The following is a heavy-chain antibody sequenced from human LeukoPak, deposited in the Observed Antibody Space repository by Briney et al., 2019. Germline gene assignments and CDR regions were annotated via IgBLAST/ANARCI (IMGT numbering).Heavy chain of an antibody. V-gene: IGHV1-69*13. J-gene: IGHJ4*02. CDR2: IIPIFGTA. CDR3: ATQNYYDSSGYYYTTLGY. CDR1: GGTFSSYA. D-gene: IGHD3-22*01. Sequence: ASVKVSCKASGGTFSSYAISWVRQAPGQGLEWMGGIIPIFGTANYAQKFQGRVTITADESTSTAYMELSSLRSEDTAVYYCATQNYYDSSGYYYTTLGYWGQGTLVTVSS.